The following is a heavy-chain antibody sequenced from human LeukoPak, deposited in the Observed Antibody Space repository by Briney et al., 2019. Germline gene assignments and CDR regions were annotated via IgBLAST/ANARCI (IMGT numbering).Heavy chain of an antibody. D-gene: IGHD3-16*02. V-gene: IGHV4-61*02. J-gene: IGHJ4*02. CDR3: ARLLGPLDYVWGSSRSK. Sequence: SETLSLTCTVSGVSISYATYQWTWIRQSAGKGLEWIGLISKSGTTNYNPSHKSRVTISIDTTKNQFSLKLTSVTAADTAVYYCARLLGPLDYVWGSSRSKWGQGTLVTVSS. CDR2: ISKSGTT. CDR1: GVSISYATYQ.